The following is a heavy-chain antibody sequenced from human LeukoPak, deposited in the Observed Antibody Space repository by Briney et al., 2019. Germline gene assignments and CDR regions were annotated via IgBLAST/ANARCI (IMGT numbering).Heavy chain of an antibody. Sequence: PGRSLRLSCVASGSSLSTHGMHWVRQAPGKGLEYVALMWYHGGETNYADSVKGRFTISRDISRNTLYLQMDSLRVDDTAVYYCARDGAMARFDYWGQGTLVTVS. CDR1: GSSLSTHG. V-gene: IGHV3-33*01. CDR3: ARDGAMARFDY. CDR2: MWYHGGET. J-gene: IGHJ4*02. D-gene: IGHD5-18*01.